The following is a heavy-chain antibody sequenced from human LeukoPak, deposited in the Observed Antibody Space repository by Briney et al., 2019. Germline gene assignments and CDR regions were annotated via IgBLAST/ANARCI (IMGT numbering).Heavy chain of an antibody. CDR3: TTAVAGATYNYYYYGMDV. D-gene: IGHD6-19*01. J-gene: IGHJ6*02. V-gene: IGHV3-15*01. Sequence: GGSLRLSCAASGFTFSNYGMSWVRQAPGKGLEWVGRIKSKTDGGTTDYAAPVKGRFTISGDDSKNTLYLQMNSLKTEDTAVYYCTTAVAGATYNYYYYGMDVWGQGTTVTVSS. CDR1: GFTFSNYG. CDR2: IKSKTDGGTT.